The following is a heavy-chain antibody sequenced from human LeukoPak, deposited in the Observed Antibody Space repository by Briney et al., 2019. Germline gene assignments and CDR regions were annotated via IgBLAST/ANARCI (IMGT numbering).Heavy chain of an antibody. CDR3: ARTVYSSGWYGAFDI. Sequence: GESLKISCKASGYSFTTYWIGWVRQMSGTGLEWMGIIYPGDSDTRYSPSFQGQVTISADKSSSTAYLQWSSLKASDTAIYYCARTVYSSGWYGAFDIWGQGTMVTVSS. V-gene: IGHV5-51*01. CDR1: GYSFTTYW. J-gene: IGHJ3*02. CDR2: IYPGDSDT. D-gene: IGHD6-19*01.